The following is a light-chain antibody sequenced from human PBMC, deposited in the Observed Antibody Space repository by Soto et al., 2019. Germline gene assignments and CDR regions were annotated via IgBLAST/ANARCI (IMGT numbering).Light chain of an antibody. CDR2: GAS. Sequence: EIVLTQSPGTLSLSPGERATLSCRASQSVSSSYLAWYQQTPGQAPRLLIYGASSRATGIPDRFSGSGSGTAFTLTISRLEPEDFAVYYCQQYGSSSYTFGQGTKLEIK. CDR1: QSVSSSY. CDR3: QQYGSSSYT. J-gene: IGKJ2*01. V-gene: IGKV3-20*01.